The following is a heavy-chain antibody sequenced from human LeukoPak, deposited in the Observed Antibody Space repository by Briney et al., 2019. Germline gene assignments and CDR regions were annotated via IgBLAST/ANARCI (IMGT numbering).Heavy chain of an antibody. D-gene: IGHD6-13*01. CDR3: ARRAGVRYGSRFYFDY. J-gene: IGHJ4*02. CDR1: GYTFTSYY. V-gene: IGHV1-46*01. Sequence: ASVKVSCKASGYTFTSYYMHWVRQAPGQGLEWMGIINPSGGSTSYAQKFQGRVTMTRDTSTSTVYMELSSLRSEDTAVYYCARRAGVRYGSRFYFDYWGQGTLVTVSS. CDR2: INPSGGST.